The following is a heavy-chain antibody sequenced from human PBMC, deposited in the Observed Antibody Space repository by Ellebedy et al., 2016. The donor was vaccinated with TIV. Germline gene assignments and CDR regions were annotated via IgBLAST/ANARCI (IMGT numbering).Heavy chain of an antibody. V-gene: IGHV3-23*01. CDR2: ISGSGGST. CDR3: AKSSGSYYSNIDY. J-gene: IGHJ4*02. Sequence: GGSLRLSXAASGFTFSSYAMSWVRQAPGKGLEWVSAISGSGGSTYYADSVKGRFTISRDNSKNTLHLQMNSLRAEDTAVYFCAKSSGSYYSNIDYWGQGTLVTVSS. D-gene: IGHD3-10*01. CDR1: GFTFSSYA.